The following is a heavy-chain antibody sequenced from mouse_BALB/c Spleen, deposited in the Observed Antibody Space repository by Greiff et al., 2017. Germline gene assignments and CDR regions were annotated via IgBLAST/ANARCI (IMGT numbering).Heavy chain of an antibody. D-gene: IGHD1-1*01. CDR1: GYSITSDYA. J-gene: IGHJ3*01. CDR2: ISYSGST. Sequence: EVKLVESGPGLVKPSQSLSLTCTVTGYSITSDYAWNWIRQFPGNKLGWMGYISYSGSTSYNPSLKSRISITRDTSKNQFFLQLNSVTTEDTAMYYCAREGPFISFAYWGQGTLVTVSA. V-gene: IGHV3-2*02. CDR3: AREGPFISFAY.